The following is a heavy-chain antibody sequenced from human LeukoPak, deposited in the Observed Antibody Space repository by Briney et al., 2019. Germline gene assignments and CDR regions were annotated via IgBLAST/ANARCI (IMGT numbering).Heavy chain of an antibody. J-gene: IGHJ3*02. CDR2: IRYDGSNK. Sequence: PGGSLRLSCAAPGFTFSSYGMHWVRQAPGKGLEWVAFIRYDGSNKYYADSVKGRFTISRDNSKNTLYLQMNSLRAEDTAVYYCAKDLQGLVPYAFDIWGQGTMVTVSS. CDR3: AKDLQGLVPYAFDI. CDR1: GFTFSSYG. V-gene: IGHV3-30*02. D-gene: IGHD6-19*01.